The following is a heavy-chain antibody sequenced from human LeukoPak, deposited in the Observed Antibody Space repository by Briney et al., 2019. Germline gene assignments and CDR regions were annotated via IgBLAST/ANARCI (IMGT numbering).Heavy chain of an antibody. V-gene: IGHV1-69*01. CDR2: IILIFGTA. CDR3: ARASSIDPTFDY. CDR1: GGTFSSYA. Sequence: SVKVSCKASGGTFSSYAISWVRQAPGQGLEWMGGIILIFGTANYAQKFQGRVTITADESTSTAYMELSSLRSEDTAVYYCARASSIDPTFDYWGQGTLVTVSS. J-gene: IGHJ4*02. D-gene: IGHD2-2*01.